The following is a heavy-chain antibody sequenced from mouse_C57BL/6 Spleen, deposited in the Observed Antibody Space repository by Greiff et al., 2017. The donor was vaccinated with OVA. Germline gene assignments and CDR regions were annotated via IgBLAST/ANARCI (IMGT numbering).Heavy chain of an antibody. CDR3: ASYDYLYYYAMDY. D-gene: IGHD2-4*01. CDR1: GYSITSGYY. CDR2: ISYDGSN. J-gene: IGHJ4*01. Sequence: EVQLQESGPGLVKPSQSLSLTCSVTGYSITSGYYWNWIRQFPGNKLEWMGYISYDGSNNYNPSLKNRISITRDTSKNQFFLKLNSVTTEDTATYYCASYDYLYYYAMDYWGQGTSVTVSS. V-gene: IGHV3-6*01.